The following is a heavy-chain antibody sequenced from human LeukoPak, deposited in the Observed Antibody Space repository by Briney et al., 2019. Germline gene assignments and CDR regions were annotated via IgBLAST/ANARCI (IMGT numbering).Heavy chain of an antibody. CDR2: INPIFGTA. D-gene: IGHD3-22*01. Sequence: SVKVSCKASGGTFSSYAISWVRQAPGQGLEWMGRINPIFGTANYAQKFQGRVTITTDESTSTAYMELSSLRSEDTAVYYCARAVYYDSSGYLYWGQGTLVTVSS. J-gene: IGHJ4*02. V-gene: IGHV1-69*05. CDR3: ARAVYYDSSGYLY. CDR1: GGTFSSYA.